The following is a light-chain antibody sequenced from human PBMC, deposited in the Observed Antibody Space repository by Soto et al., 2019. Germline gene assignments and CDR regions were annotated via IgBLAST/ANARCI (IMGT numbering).Light chain of an antibody. CDR3: SSYAGTHVV. V-gene: IGLV2-8*01. J-gene: IGLJ1*01. CDR1: SRDVGGYNY. CDR2: DVT. Sequence: QSVLTQPPSASGSPGQSVTIFCTGTSRDVGGYNYVSWYQQHPGRAPKLMIYDVTKRPSGVPDRFSGSKSGNTASLTVSGLQAEDEADYYCSSYAGTHVVFGTGTKLTVL.